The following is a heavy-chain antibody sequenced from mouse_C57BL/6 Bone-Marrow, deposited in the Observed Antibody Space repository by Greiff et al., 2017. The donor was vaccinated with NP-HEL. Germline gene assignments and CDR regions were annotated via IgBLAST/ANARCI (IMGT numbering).Heavy chain of an antibody. J-gene: IGHJ4*01. D-gene: IGHD2-2*01. CDR3: AREGYGYIYAMDY. Sequence: QVQLQQPGTELVKPGASGYTFTSYWMHWVKQRPGQGLEWIGNINPSNGGTNYNEKFKSKATLTVDKSSSTAYMQLSSLTSEDSAVYYCAREGYGYIYAMDYWGQGTSVTVSS. V-gene: IGHV1-53*01. CDR2: INPSNGGT. CDR1: GYTFTSYW.